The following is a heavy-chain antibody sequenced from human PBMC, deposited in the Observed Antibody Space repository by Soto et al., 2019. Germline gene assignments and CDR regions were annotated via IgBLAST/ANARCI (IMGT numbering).Heavy chain of an antibody. V-gene: IGHV3-23*01. CDR3: AKGDQSSGWRRPPDY. CDR1: EFTFSSYA. J-gene: IGHJ4*02. D-gene: IGHD6-19*01. Sequence: GGSLRLSCAASEFTFSSYAMSWVRQAPGKGLEWVSTISSSGTGTNYADSVKGRFTISRDNSKNILYLQLNSLRAEDTAVYYCAKGDQSSGWRRPPDYWGQGTLVTVSS. CDR2: ISSSGTGT.